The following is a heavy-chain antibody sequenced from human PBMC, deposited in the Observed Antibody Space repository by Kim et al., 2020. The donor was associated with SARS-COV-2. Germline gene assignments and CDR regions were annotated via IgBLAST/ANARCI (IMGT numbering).Heavy chain of an antibody. V-gene: IGHV1-3*01. J-gene: IGHJ4*02. Sequence: YSEKLQGRVTITREAAASTAYMELSSLRSEDTAVYYCARDFTSGWYYFDYWGQGTLVTVSS. D-gene: IGHD6-19*01. CDR3: ARDFTSGWYYFDY.